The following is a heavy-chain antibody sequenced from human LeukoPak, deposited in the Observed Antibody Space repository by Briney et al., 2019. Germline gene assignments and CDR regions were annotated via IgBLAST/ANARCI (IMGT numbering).Heavy chain of an antibody. Sequence: WETLSLTCAASGGSFLTNTMRCWVRQPPGKGVEWIGEVHLSGASNYNPSLKSRVNMSIDKSKNQLSLELTSVTAADTAIYYCTRESGAFSPFGFWGQGTLVTVSS. CDR2: VHLSGAS. V-gene: IGHV4-4*02. D-gene: IGHD1-26*01. CDR3: TRESGAFSPFGF. CDR1: GGSFLTNTM. J-gene: IGHJ4*02.